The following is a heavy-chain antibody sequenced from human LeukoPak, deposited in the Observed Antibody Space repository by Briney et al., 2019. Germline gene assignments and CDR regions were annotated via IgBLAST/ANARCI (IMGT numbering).Heavy chain of an antibody. Sequence: GGSLRLSCAASGFTFSSYSMNWVRQAPGKGLEWVSSISSSSSYIYYADSVKGRFTISRDNAKSSLYLQMNSLRAEDTAVYYCARVRSSWYYFDYWGQGTLVTVSS. CDR1: GFTFSSYS. D-gene: IGHD6-13*01. CDR3: ARVRSSWYYFDY. J-gene: IGHJ4*02. CDR2: ISSSSSYI. V-gene: IGHV3-21*01.